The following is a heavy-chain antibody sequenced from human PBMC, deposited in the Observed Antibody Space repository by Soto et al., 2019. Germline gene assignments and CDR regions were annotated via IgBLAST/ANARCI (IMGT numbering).Heavy chain of an antibody. J-gene: IGHJ6*02. CDR3: VCARYYGSGSRCRYYYYYGMDV. CDR1: GGSISSSNW. V-gene: IGHV4-4*02. Sequence: SETLSLTCAVSGGSISSSNWWSWVRQPPGKGLEWIGEIYHSGSTNYNPSLKSRVTISVDKSKNQFSLKLSSVTAADTAVYYCVCARYYGSGSRCRYYYYYGMDVWGQGNTVTVSS. D-gene: IGHD3-10*01. CDR2: IYHSGST.